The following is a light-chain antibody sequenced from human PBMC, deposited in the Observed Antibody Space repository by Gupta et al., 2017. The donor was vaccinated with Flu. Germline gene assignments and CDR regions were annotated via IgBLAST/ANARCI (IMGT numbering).Light chain of an antibody. CDR2: DAS. V-gene: IGKV1-33*01. CDR1: QDISNY. Sequence: DIQMTQSPSSLPASVGDRVTITCQASQDISNYLNWYQQKPGKAPKLLIYDASNLETGVPSRFSGSGSVTDFTFTISSLQPEDIATYYCQQDDNLPHTFGQGTKLNIK. J-gene: IGKJ2*01. CDR3: QQDDNLPHT.